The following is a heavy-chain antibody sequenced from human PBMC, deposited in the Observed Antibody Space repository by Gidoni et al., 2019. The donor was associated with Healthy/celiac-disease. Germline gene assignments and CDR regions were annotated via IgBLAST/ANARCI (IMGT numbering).Heavy chain of an antibody. CDR2: ISGSGGST. J-gene: IGHJ6*03. D-gene: IGHD3-3*01. V-gene: IGHV3-23*01. Sequence: EVQLLESGGGLVQPGWSLRLSCAASGFTFSSYAMSWVRQAPGKGLEWVSAISGSGGSTYYADSVKGRFTISRDNSKNTLYLQMNSLRAEDTAVYYCAKGGKDYDFWSGYYMDVWGKGTTVTVSS. CDR1: GFTFSSYA. CDR3: AKGGKDYDFWSGYYMDV.